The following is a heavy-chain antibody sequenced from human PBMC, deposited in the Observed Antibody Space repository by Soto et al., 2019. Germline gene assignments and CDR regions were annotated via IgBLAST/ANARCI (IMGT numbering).Heavy chain of an antibody. CDR3: AMVDNYVTPTPQDV. CDR1: GYTFVDYG. D-gene: IGHD3-16*01. J-gene: IGHJ6*02. Sequence: ASVKVSCKASGYTFVDYGIDWVRQAPGQGLEWMGGIQTDSGHANSAQKFQDRVTMTADTSTSTAYMDLGSLTSDDTAVYYCAMVDNYVTPTPQDVWGQGTTVTVSS. V-gene: IGHV1-18*01. CDR2: IQTDSGHA.